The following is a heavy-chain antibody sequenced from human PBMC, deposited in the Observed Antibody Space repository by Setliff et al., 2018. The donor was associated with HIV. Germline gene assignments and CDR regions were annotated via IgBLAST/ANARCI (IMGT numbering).Heavy chain of an antibody. V-gene: IGHV1-18*01. J-gene: IGHJ4*02. CDR1: GYTFNNYG. Sequence: SVKFSCKASGYTFNNYGISWVRQAPGQGLEWMGWINTHSGYTNYAQNVQGRVTVTMDTSTSTAYMELRSLKSDDTAVYYCARGKTWLRFLDYWGQGTLVTVSS. CDR3: ARGKTWLRFLDY. D-gene: IGHD5-12*01. CDR2: INTHSGYT.